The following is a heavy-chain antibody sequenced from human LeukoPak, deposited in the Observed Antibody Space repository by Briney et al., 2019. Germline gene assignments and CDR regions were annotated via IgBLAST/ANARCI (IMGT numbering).Heavy chain of an antibody. J-gene: IGHJ6*02. CDR3: ARTPVFWSGSHGDDYYYYYGMDV. Sequence: SETLSLTCTVSGGSISSSGYYWGWIRQPPGKGLEWIGSIYYSGSTYYNPSLKGRVTISVDTSKNQFSLKLSSVTAADTAVYYCARTPVFWSGSHGDDYYYYYGMDVWGQGTTVTVSS. D-gene: IGHD3-3*01. V-gene: IGHV4-39*01. CDR2: IYYSGST. CDR1: GGSISSSGYY.